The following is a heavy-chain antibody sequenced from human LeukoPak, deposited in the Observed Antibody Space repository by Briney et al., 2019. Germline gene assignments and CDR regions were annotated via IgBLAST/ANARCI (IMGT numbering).Heavy chain of an antibody. CDR3: ARDKFRSWSSGYYSSVDY. V-gene: IGHV1-46*01. CDR2: INPSGGST. D-gene: IGHD3-22*01. Sequence: GASVKVSCKASGYTFTSYFMHWVRQAPGQGLEWMGVINPSGGSTSYAQKFQGRVTMTRDMSTSTVYMELSSLRSDDTAVYYCARDKFRSWSSGYYSSVDYWGQGTLVTVSS. J-gene: IGHJ4*02. CDR1: GYTFTSYF.